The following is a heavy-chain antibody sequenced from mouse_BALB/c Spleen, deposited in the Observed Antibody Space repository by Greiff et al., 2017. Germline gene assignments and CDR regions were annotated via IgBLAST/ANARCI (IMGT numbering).Heavy chain of an antibody. J-gene: IGHJ3*01. CDR2: INPSNGGT. V-gene: IGHV1S81*02. D-gene: IGHD2-4*01. CDR1: GYTFTSYY. CDR3: TRGNDYDGPFAY. Sequence: QVQLQQSGAELVKPGASVKLSCKASGYTFTSYYMYWVKQRPGQGLEWIGEINPSNGGTNFNEKFKSKATLTVDKSSSTAYMQLSSLTSEDSAVYYCTRGNDYDGPFAYWGQGTLVTVFA.